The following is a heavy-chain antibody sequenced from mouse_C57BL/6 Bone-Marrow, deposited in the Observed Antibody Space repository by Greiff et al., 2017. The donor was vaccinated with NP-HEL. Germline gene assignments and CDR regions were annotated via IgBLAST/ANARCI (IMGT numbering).Heavy chain of an antibody. J-gene: IGHJ3*01. CDR1: GFNIQDDY. D-gene: IGHD1-1*01. CDR3: TTLYYGSSLFAY. CDR2: IDPENGAT. V-gene: IGHV14-4*01. Sequence: VQLQQSGAELVRPGASVKLSCTASGFNIQDDYMHWVKQRPEQGLEWIGCIDPENGATESASTFQGKATITADTSSNTAYLQLSSLTSEDTAVYYCTTLYYGSSLFAYWGQGTLVTVSA.